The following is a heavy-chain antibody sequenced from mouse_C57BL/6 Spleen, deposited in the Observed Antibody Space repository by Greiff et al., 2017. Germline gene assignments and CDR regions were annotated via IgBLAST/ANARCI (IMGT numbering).Heavy chain of an antibody. J-gene: IGHJ1*03. CDR3: ARSTITTVVATDWYFDV. Sequence: VQLQQSGAELARPGASVKLSCKASGYTFTSYGISWVKQRTGQGLEWIGEIYPRSGNTYYNEKFKGKATLTADKSSSTAYMELRSLTSEDSAVYFCARSTITTVVATDWYFDVWGTGTTVTVSS. V-gene: IGHV1-81*01. CDR2: IYPRSGNT. CDR1: GYTFTSYG. D-gene: IGHD1-1*01.